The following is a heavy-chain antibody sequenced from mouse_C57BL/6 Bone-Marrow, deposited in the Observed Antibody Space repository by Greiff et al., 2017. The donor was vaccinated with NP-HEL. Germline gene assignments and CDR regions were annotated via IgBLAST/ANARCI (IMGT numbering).Heavy chain of an antibody. CDR1: GFSFNTYA. CDR2: IRSKSNNYAT. J-gene: IGHJ2*01. CDR3: VAYGYDEYDFDY. Sequence: EVQLQESGGGLVQPKGSLKLSCAASGFSFNTYAMNWVRQAPGKGLEWVARIRSKSNNYATYYADSVKDRFTISRDDSESMLYLQMNNLKTEDTAMYYCVAYGYDEYDFDYWGQGTTLTVSS. D-gene: IGHD2-2*01. V-gene: IGHV10-1*01.